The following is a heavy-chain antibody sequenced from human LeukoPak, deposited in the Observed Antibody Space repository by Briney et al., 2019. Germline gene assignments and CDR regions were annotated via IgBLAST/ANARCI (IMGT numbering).Heavy chain of an antibody. CDR3: ARENYDSSGYYDY. CDR2: MNPNSGNT. Sequence: ASVKVSRKASGYTFTSYDINWVRQATGQGLGWMGWMNPNSGNTGYAQKFQGRVTITRNTSISTAYMELSSLRSEDTAVYYCARENYDSSGYYDYWGQGTLVTVSS. D-gene: IGHD3-22*01. J-gene: IGHJ4*02. CDR1: GYTFTSYD. V-gene: IGHV1-8*01.